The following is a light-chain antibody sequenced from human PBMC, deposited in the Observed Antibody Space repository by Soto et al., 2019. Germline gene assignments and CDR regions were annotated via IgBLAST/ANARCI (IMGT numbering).Light chain of an antibody. CDR2: GAS. CDR1: QSVSGN. Sequence: EIVMTQSPATLSVSPGERATLSCRASQSVSGNLAWYQQKPGQAPRLLIYGASTRATGIAARFSGSGSGTEFTLTISSLQSEDFAVYYCQQHNNWPRTFGQGTKVDIK. CDR3: QQHNNWPRT. J-gene: IGKJ1*01. V-gene: IGKV3-15*01.